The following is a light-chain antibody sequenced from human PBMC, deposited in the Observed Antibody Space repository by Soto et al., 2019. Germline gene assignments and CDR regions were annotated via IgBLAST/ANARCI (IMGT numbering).Light chain of an antibody. Sequence: NFMLTQPHSVSESPGKTVTISCTRSSGSIASNYVQWYQQRPGSAPTTVIYEDNQRPSGVPDRFSGSIDSSSNSASLTISGLKTEDEADYYCQSSDSSNHVVFGGLTKLTVL. CDR3: QSSDSSNHVV. CDR2: EDN. V-gene: IGLV6-57*04. J-gene: IGLJ2*01. CDR1: SGSIASNY.